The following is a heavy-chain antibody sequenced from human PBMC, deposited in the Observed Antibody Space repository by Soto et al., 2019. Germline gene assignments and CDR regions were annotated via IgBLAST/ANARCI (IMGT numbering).Heavy chain of an antibody. Sequence: GSLRLSCAASGXTFSSYSMSWVRQAPGKGLEWVSAISGSGGSTYYADSVKGRFKIYRDNSKNTLYLQMNSLRAEYTAVYYCAKDLDSSSWLGLQYGMDVWGQGTTVTVS. CDR3: AKDLDSSSWLGLQYGMDV. D-gene: IGHD6-13*01. CDR2: ISGSGGST. V-gene: IGHV3-23*01. CDR1: GXTFSSYS. J-gene: IGHJ6*02.